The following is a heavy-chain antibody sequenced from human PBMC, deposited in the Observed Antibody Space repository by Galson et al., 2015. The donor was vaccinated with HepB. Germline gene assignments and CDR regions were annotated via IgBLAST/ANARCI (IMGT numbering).Heavy chain of an antibody. V-gene: IGHV3-30*04. J-gene: IGHJ6*02. Sequence: SLRLSCAASGFTFSSYAMHWVRQAPGKGLEWVAVISYDGSNKYYADSVKGRFTISRDNSKNTLYLQMNSLRAEDTAVYYCARPIVATIAYYYYGMDVWGQGTTVTVSS. CDR1: GFTFSSYA. CDR3: ARPIVATIAYYYYGMDV. CDR2: ISYDGSNK. D-gene: IGHD5-12*01.